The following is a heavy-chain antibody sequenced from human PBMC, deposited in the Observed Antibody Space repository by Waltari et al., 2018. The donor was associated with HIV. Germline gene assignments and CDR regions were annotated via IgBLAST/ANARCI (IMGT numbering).Heavy chain of an antibody. CDR1: GYTLSELS. CDR3: TTEGLYWSGGTCYSRFDP. V-gene: IGHV1-24*01. Sequence: QVPLVQSGAEVKKPGASVKVSCKVSGYTLSELSMHWVRQAPGKGREWMGGFGPEQGKTIYAQNFQGRVTMTEDAATDTAYMEMSSLRSEDTAVYYCTTEGLYWSGGTCYSRFDPWGQGTLVTVSS. CDR2: FGPEQGKT. D-gene: IGHD2-15*01. J-gene: IGHJ5*02.